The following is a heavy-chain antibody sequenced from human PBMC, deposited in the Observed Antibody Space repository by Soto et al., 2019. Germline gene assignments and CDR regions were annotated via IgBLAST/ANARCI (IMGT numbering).Heavy chain of an antibody. CDR2: VFYTGFT. CDR3: ATSQKGYNWNYFDH. V-gene: IGHV4-39*01. CDR1: GASISGSYYY. D-gene: IGHD1-20*01. Sequence: ASETLSLTCAVSGASISGSYYYWAWLRQSPGKGPEWIGSVFYTGFTSYNPSLESRVSVSVDTSKSQFSLKLGAVTAADTAVYYCATSQKGYNWNYFDHWGQGALVTVSS. J-gene: IGHJ4*02.